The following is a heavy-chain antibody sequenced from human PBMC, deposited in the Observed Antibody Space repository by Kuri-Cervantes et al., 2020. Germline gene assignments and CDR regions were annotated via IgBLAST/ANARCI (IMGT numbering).Heavy chain of an antibody. D-gene: IGHD5-18*01. V-gene: IGHV3-30*18. Sequence: GESLKISCAASGFTFSSYGMHWVRQAPGKGLEWVAVISYDGSNKYYADSVKGRLTISRDNSKNTLYLQMNSLRAEDTAVYYCAKDTGEVDTAEIQPDYWGQGTLVTVSS. CDR2: ISYDGSNK. J-gene: IGHJ4*02. CDR1: GFTFSSYG. CDR3: AKDTGEVDTAEIQPDY.